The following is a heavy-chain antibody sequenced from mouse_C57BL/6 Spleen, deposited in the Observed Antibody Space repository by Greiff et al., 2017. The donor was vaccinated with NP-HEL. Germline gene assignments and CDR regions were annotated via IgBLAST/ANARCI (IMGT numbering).Heavy chain of an antibody. Sequence: QVQLQQPGAELVRPGSSVKLSCKASGYTFTSYWMHWVKQRPIQGLEWIGNIDPSDSETHYNQKFKDKATLTVDKSSSTAYMQLSSLTSVDSAVYYCARSEAHYYAMDYWGQGTSVTVSS. V-gene: IGHV1-52*01. CDR3: ARSEAHYYAMDY. J-gene: IGHJ4*01. CDR2: IDPSDSET. CDR1: GYTFTSYW.